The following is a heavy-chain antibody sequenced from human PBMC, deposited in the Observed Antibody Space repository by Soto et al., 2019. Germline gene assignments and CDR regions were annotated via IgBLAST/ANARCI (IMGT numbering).Heavy chain of an antibody. CDR1: GGSISSGGYY. Sequence: LSLTCTVSGGSISSGGYYWSWIRQHPGKGLEWIGYIYYSGSTYYNPSLKSRVTISVDTSKNQFSLKLSSVTAADTAVYYCARGEVVAAPTYYYYMDVWGKGTTVTVSS. J-gene: IGHJ6*03. D-gene: IGHD2-15*01. CDR3: ARGEVVAAPTYYYYMDV. CDR2: IYYSGST. V-gene: IGHV4-31*03.